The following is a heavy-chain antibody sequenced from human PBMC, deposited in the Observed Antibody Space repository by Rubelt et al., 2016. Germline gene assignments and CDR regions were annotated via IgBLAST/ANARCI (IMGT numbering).Heavy chain of an antibody. CDR2: IIPILGIA. CDR1: GGTFSSYA. V-gene: IGHV1-69*09. D-gene: IGHD6-13*01. Sequence: QVQLVQSGSEVKKPGSSVKVSCKASGGTFSSYAISWVRQAPGQGLEWLGRIIPILGIAHSAQKFQGRVTITAEKPTSTAYMEPGSLRSEDTAVYYCARDGIAAAVDYWGQGTLVTVSS. J-gene: IGHJ4*02. CDR3: ARDGIAAAVDY.